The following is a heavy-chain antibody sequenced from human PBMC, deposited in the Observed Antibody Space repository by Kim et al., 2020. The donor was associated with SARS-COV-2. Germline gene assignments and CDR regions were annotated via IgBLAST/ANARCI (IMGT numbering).Heavy chain of an antibody. CDR2: IRSKAYGGTT. CDR3: TRTGYYDSSGSEPFDY. J-gene: IGHJ4*02. CDR1: GFTFGDYA. D-gene: IGHD3-22*01. Sequence: GGSLRLSCTASGFTFGDYAMSWVRQAPGKGLEWVGFIRSKAYGGTTEYAASVKGRFTISRDDSKSIAYLQMNSLKTEDTAVYYCTRTGYYDSSGSEPFDYWGQGTLVTVSS. V-gene: IGHV3-49*04.